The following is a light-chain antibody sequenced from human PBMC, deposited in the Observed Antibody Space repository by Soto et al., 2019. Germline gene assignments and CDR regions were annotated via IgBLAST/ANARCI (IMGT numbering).Light chain of an antibody. Sequence: DSQMTQSASTLSASVGDRVTITCRASQSISSWLAWYQKKPGKAPNLLIYKTSSLESGVPSRFSGSGSGTEFTLTVNSLQPDDFATYYCQQDDSYPLTFCGGTKVDIK. J-gene: IGKJ4*01. V-gene: IGKV1-5*03. CDR2: KTS. CDR3: QQDDSYPLT. CDR1: QSISSW.